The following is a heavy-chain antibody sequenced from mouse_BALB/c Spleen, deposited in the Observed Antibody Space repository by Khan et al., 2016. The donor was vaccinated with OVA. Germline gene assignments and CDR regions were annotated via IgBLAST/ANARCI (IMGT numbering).Heavy chain of an antibody. Sequence: QVQLQRSGPELVRPGVSVKISCKGSGYTFTDYALHWVKHSHAKSLEWIGIISTYSGNSNYNQRFKVKATMTVGKSFSTAYMELARLTSEDSAIYYCAREDSNYGAFAYWGQGTLVTVSA. V-gene: IGHV1S137*01. D-gene: IGHD2-5*01. CDR2: ISTYSGNS. CDR1: GYTFTDYA. CDR3: AREDSNYGAFAY. J-gene: IGHJ3*01.